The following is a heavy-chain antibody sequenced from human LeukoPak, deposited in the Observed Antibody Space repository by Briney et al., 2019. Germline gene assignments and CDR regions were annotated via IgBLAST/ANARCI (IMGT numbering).Heavy chain of an antibody. J-gene: IGHJ4*02. D-gene: IGHD6-19*01. CDR3: ARRSGWSHPFDY. Sequence: SKTLSLTCAVYGGSFSGYYWSWIRQPPGMGLEWIGEINHSGSTNYNPSLKSRVTISVDTSKNQFSLKLSSVTAADTAVYYCARRSGWSHPFDYWGQGTLVTVSS. CDR2: INHSGST. V-gene: IGHV4-34*01. CDR1: GGSFSGYY.